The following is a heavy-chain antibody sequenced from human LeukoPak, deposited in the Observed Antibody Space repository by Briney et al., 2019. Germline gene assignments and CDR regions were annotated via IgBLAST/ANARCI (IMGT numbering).Heavy chain of an antibody. Sequence: PSETLSLTCTVSGGSMFSYYWNWIRQPPGNWLEWIGYIYSSGITNYSPSLRSRGTISVATSRNQFSLRLTSVTAADTAIYYCARRAYYDSSGYHPTSGYFDLWGSGNLVTVSS. J-gene: IGHJ2*01. D-gene: IGHD3-22*01. CDR1: GGSMFSYY. CDR3: ARRAYYDSSGYHPTSGYFDL. V-gene: IGHV4-4*08. CDR2: IYSSGIT.